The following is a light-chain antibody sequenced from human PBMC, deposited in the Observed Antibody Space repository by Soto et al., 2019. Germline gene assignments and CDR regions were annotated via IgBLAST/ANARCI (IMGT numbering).Light chain of an antibody. V-gene: IGKV1-33*01. CDR3: QQYDNLPYT. J-gene: IGKJ2*01. CDR1: QDISNY. CDR2: DAS. Sequence: DIQMTQSPSSLSASVGDRVTITCQASQDISNYLNWYQQKPGKAPKLLIYDASNLETGVPSRFSGSGSGTEFTFTSSSLQPEDIATYYCQQYDNLPYTFGQGTKLEIK.